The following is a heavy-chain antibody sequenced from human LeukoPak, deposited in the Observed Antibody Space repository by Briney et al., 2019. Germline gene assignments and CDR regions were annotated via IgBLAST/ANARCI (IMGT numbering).Heavy chain of an antibody. CDR2: ISGSATST. Sequence: PGGSLRLSCAASGFTFSPYAMSWVRQAPGKGLEWVSAISGSATSTYYADSVKGRFTISRDNAKSSLYLQMNSLRAEDTAVYFCARQQQQLWYDWGQGTLVTVSS. CDR3: ARQQQQLWYD. J-gene: IGHJ4*02. D-gene: IGHD5-18*01. V-gene: IGHV3-23*01. CDR1: GFTFSPYA.